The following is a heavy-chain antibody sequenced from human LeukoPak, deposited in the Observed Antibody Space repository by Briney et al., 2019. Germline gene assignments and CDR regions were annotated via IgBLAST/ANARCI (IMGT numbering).Heavy chain of an antibody. CDR3: AKDYGREGGSYWGDFDY. CDR1: GFTFSSYA. D-gene: IGHD1-26*01. CDR2: ISSSGSST. Sequence: QTGGSLRLSCAASGFTFSSYAMSWVRQAPGKGLXXXXAISSSGSSTYYADSVKGRFTISRDNSKNTLYLQMNSLRAEDTAVYYCAKDYGREGGSYWGDFDYWGQGTLVTVSS. V-gene: IGHV3-23*01. J-gene: IGHJ4*02.